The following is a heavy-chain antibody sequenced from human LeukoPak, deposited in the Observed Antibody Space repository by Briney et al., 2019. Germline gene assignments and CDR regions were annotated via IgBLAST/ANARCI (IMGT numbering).Heavy chain of an antibody. CDR2: IYYSGST. V-gene: IGHV4-59*01. J-gene: IGHJ6*02. D-gene: IGHD6-19*01. Sequence: SETLSLTSTVSGGSISSYYWSWIRQPPGKGLEWTGYIYYSGSTNYNPSLKSRVTISVDTSKNQFSLKLSSVTAADTAVYYCARVGRAGTSLGFGIIYGMDVWGQGTTVTVSS. CDR1: GGSISSYY. CDR3: ARVGRAGTSLGFGIIYGMDV.